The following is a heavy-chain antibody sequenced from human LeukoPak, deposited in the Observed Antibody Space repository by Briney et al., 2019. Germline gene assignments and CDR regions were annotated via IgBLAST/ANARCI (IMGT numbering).Heavy chain of an antibody. CDR1: GFTFSSYA. CDR3: ARDPGVGESPSILQYYFDY. V-gene: IGHV3-30-3*01. J-gene: IGHJ4*02. Sequence: GRSLRLSCAASGFTFSSYAMHWVRQAPGKGLEWVAVISHDGSNKYYADSVKGRFTISRDNSKNTLYLQMNSLRAEDTAVYYCARDPGVGESPSILQYYFDYWGQGTLVTVSS. D-gene: IGHD3-10*01. CDR2: ISHDGSNK.